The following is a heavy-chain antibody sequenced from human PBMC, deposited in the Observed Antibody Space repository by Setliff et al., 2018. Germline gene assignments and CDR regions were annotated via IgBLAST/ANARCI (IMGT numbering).Heavy chain of an antibody. CDR2: IITSTGKT. J-gene: IGHJ3*01. Sequence: CKASGYTFTNFGFHWLRQAPGQGLEWMAMIITSTGKTSYAQKFQGRVTVTTDTYTGTGYMELRSLRSDDTAMYFCARFGGSCSSSSCYASDLWGQGTMVTVSS. V-gene: IGHV1-18*01. CDR3: ARFGGSCSSSSCYASDL. D-gene: IGHD2-2*01. CDR1: GYTFTNFG.